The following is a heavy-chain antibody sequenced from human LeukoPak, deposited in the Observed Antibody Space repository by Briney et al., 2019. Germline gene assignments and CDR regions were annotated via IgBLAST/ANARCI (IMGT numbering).Heavy chain of an antibody. CDR2: IWYDGSKK. J-gene: IGHJ4*02. Sequence: PGRSLRVSCEASGFIFTSYGMHWVRQAPGKGLEWVALIWYDGSKKYYADSVKGRFTISRDNFKNTVYLQMNSLRAEDTAVYYCARGRFLEPLDYWGEGTLVTVSS. D-gene: IGHD3-3*01. CDR3: ARGRFLEPLDY. CDR1: GFIFTSYG. V-gene: IGHV3-33*01.